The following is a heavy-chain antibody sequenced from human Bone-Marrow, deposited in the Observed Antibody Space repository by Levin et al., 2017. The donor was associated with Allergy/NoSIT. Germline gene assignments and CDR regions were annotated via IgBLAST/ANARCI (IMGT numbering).Heavy chain of an antibody. CDR3: AHRGTVVVPGEKYFEYYDMDV. V-gene: IGHV2-5*02. J-gene: IGHJ6*02. CDR2: ISWDDDR. CDR1: GFSLSTGGVG. Sequence: SGPTLVKPTQTLTLTCSFSGFSLSTGGVGVGWIRQPPGKALEWLALISWDDDRRYSPSLKSRLTITKDTSKNQVVLTMTNMDPVDTATYYCAHRGTVVVPGEKYFEYYDMDVWGQGTTVTVSS. D-gene: IGHD2-2*01.